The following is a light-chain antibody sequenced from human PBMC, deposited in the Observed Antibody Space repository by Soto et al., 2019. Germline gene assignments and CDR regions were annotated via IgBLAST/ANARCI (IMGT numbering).Light chain of an antibody. CDR2: EAS. CDR1: QTVSSS. CDR3: QQHINWPLT. Sequence: EIVLTQSPATLSLPPGERATLSCRASQTVSSSLAWYQQKPGQAPRLLIYEASNRATGIPARFSGSGSGADFTLTISSLEPEDFALYYCQQHINWPLTFGGGTKVDI. J-gene: IGKJ4*01. V-gene: IGKV3-11*01.